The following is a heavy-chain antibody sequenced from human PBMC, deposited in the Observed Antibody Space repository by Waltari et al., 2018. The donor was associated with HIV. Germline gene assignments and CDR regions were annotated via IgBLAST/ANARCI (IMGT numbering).Heavy chain of an antibody. J-gene: IGHJ5*01. V-gene: IGHV4-61*01. CDR3: ARGRDLFDS. CDR2: IYYTGNT. CDR1: GDSVGSGTYY. Sequence: QVQLQESGPGLVKPSETLSLTCSVSGDSVGSGTYYWSWIRQPPGRELEWIGYIYYTGNTNYNPSLKSRVTLSVDTSKNQLSLRLNSVTAGDTAVYYCARGRDLFDSWGRGTLVIVSS.